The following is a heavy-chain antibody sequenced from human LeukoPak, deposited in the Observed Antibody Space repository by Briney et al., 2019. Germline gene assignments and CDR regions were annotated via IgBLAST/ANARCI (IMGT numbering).Heavy chain of an antibody. D-gene: IGHD1/OR15-1a*01. V-gene: IGHV3-21*01. J-gene: IGHJ4*02. CDR3: ARGGNSAWHDPPLPPDY. CDR2: ISSGSTYI. CDR1: GFTFNTYI. Sequence: PGGSLRLSCAASGFTFNTYIMNWVRQAPGKGLEWVSSISSGSTYIHYADSVKGRFTISRDNAKNSLYLQISSLRAEDTGVYYCARGGNSAWHDPPLPPDYWGQGTLVTVSS.